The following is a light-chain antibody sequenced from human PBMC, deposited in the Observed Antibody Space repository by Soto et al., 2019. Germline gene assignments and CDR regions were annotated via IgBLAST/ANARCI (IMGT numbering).Light chain of an antibody. Sequence: EIVLTQSPGTLSLSPGERATLSCRASQSVSSSSLAWYQKKPGQAPGLLIYGASSRATGIPDRFSGSGSGTDFTLTISRLEPEDFAVYYCQQYGSSRWTFGQGTKVEIK. V-gene: IGKV3-20*01. CDR2: GAS. J-gene: IGKJ1*01. CDR3: QQYGSSRWT. CDR1: QSVSSSS.